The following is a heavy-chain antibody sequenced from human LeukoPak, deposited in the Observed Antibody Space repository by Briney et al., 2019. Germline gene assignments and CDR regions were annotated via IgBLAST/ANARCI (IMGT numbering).Heavy chain of an antibody. CDR2: IYYSGST. CDR1: GGSISSYY. V-gene: IGHV4-59*12. CDR3: ARAGEEGSSPLRAFDI. D-gene: IGHD6-13*01. Sequence: SETLSLTCTVSGGSISSYYWSWIRQPPGKGLEWIGYIYYSGSTNYNPSLKSRVTISVDTSKNQFSLKLSSVTAADTAVYYCARAGEEGSSPLRAFDIWGQGTMVTVSS. J-gene: IGHJ3*02.